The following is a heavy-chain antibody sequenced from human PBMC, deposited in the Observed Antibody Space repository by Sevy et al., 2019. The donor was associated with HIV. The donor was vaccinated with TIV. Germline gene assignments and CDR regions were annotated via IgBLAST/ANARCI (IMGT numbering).Heavy chain of an antibody. V-gene: IGHV3-66*01. CDR3: ARDNKHDDFWSGYQYGMDV. Sequence: GGSLRLSCAASGFTVRSNYMSWVRQAPGKGLEWVSVIYSGGSTYYADSVKGRFTISRDNSKNTLYLQMNSLRAEDTAVDYCARDNKHDDFWSGYQYGMDVWGQGTTVTVSS. CDR1: GFTVRSNY. J-gene: IGHJ6*02. D-gene: IGHD3-3*01. CDR2: IYSGGST.